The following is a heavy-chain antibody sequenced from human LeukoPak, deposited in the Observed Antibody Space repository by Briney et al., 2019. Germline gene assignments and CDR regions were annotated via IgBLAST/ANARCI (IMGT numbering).Heavy chain of an antibody. CDR3: ARRDIVVVVSASDY. J-gene: IGHJ4*02. Sequence: ETLSLTCAVYGGSFSGYYWSWIRQPPGKGLEWVSGITASGDRTFYGDSVRGRFTMSRDNSKNTVYLQMNSLRVDDTAVYYCARRDIVVVVSASDYWGQGTLVTVSS. D-gene: IGHD2-15*01. V-gene: IGHV3-23*01. CDR1: GGSFSGYY. CDR2: ITASGDRT.